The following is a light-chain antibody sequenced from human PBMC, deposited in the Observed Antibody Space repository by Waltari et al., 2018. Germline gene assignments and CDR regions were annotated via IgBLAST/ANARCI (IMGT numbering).Light chain of an antibody. CDR3: MQGTHWPYS. CDR2: KIS. J-gene: IGKJ2*03. V-gene: IGKV2-30*01. CDR1: PSVVYRDGNIY. Sequence: DIVMTQSPLSLPVTLGQPASISCRSSPSVVYRDGNIYLNWFHQRPGLSPRRLIYKISNRDSGVPDRFSGSGSGTDFTLKISRVEAEDVGVYYCMQGTHWPYSFGQGTKLEIK.